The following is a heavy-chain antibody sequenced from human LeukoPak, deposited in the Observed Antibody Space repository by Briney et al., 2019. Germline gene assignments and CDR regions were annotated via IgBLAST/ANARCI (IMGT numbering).Heavy chain of an antibody. CDR3: ARASRGPEYYYYYYMDV. Sequence: ASVKVSCKASGYTFTGYYMHWVRQAPGQGLEWMGWINPNSGGTNYAQKFRGRVTMTRDTSISTAYMELSRLRSDDTAVYYCARASRGPEYYYYYYMDVWGKGTTVTVSS. CDR2: INPNSGGT. J-gene: IGHJ6*03. V-gene: IGHV1-2*02. CDR1: GYTFTGYY. D-gene: IGHD3-10*01.